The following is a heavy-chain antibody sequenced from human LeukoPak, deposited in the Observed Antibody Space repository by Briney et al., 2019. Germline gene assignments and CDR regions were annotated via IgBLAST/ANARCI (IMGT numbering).Heavy chain of an antibody. CDR2: INSSGGST. D-gene: IGHD3-9*01. Sequence: VASVKVSCKASGYTFTSYYMHWVRQAPGQGLEWMGIINSSGGSTSYAQKFQGRVTMTRDTSTSTVYMKLSSLRSEDTAVYYCAMGILTGYYMVYWGQGTLVTVSS. CDR1: GYTFTSYY. V-gene: IGHV1-46*01. J-gene: IGHJ4*02. CDR3: AMGILTGYYMVY.